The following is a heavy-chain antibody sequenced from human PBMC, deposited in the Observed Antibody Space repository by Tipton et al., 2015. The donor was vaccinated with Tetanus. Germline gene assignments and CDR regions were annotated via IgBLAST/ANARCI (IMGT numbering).Heavy chain of an antibody. CDR1: GFTLSRYW. CDR2: INSDGSAR. V-gene: IGHV3-74*01. D-gene: IGHD2-15*01. Sequence: SLRLSCEASGFTLSRYWTHWVRQTPGTGLVWVSRINSDGSARSYADSVKGRFTVSRDKAKNTVYLEMNGLRAEDTAVYYCARVPLGGGYFDTWGRGTLVTVSS. CDR3: ARVPLGGGYFDT. J-gene: IGHJ2*01.